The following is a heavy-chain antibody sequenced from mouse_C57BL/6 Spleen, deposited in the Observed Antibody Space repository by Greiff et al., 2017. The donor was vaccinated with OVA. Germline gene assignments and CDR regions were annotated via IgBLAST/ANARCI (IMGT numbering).Heavy chain of an antibody. J-gene: IGHJ4*01. V-gene: IGHV1-15*01. CDR3: TRVNPFYAMDY. Sequence: VHLVESGAELVRPGASVTLSCTASGYTFTDYEMHWVKQTPVHGLEWIGAIDPETGGTAYNQKFKGQAILTADKSSSTTYMELRSLTSEDSAVYYCTRVNPFYAMDYWGQGTSVTVSS. CDR1: GYTFTDYE. CDR2: IDPETGGT.